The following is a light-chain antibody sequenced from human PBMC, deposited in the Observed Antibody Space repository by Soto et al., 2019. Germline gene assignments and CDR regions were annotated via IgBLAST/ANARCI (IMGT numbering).Light chain of an antibody. J-gene: IGLJ2*01. Sequence: QSAPTQPPSASGSPGQSVTFSCTGTSSDVGVYNYVSWYQQYPGKAPKLMIYEVYKRHSGVPDRFSGSKSGNTASLTVSGLQPEDEADYYYSAYAGSSTGVFGGGTKLTVL. V-gene: IGLV2-8*01. CDR2: EVY. CDR3: SAYAGSSTGV. CDR1: SSDVGVYNY.